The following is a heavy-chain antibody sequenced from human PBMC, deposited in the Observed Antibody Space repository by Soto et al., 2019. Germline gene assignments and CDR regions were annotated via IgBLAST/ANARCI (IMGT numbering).Heavy chain of an antibody. CDR2: ITSKTGEQ. Sequence: GGSLRLSCAASVFTWNKYSMNWVRQAPGKGLEWVASITSKTGEQYYADSVKGRFIISRDNTNNSLSLQVTSLRDEDTAVYYCARDLMPNDRGLGDLAYWGQGTLVTVSS. D-gene: IGHD3-22*01. V-gene: IGHV3-21*06. CDR1: VFTWNKYS. CDR3: ARDLMPNDRGLGDLAY. J-gene: IGHJ4*02.